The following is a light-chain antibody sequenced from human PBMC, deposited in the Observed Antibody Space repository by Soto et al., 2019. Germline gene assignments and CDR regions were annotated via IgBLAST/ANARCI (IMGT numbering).Light chain of an antibody. CDR1: QSVSSSY. CDR2: GAS. CDR3: QQYGSSPLLS. Sequence: EIVLTQSPGTLSLSPGERATLSCRASQSVSSSYLAWYQQKLGQAPRLLIYGASSRATGIPDRFSGSGSGTDFTITVSRLEPEDFAVYYCQQYGSSPLLSFGGGTKVESK. J-gene: IGKJ4*01. V-gene: IGKV3-20*01.